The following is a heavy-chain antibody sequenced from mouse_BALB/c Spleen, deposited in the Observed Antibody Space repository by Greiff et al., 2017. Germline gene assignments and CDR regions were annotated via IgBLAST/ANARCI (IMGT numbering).Heavy chain of an antibody. V-gene: IGHV5-12-1*01. CDR2: ISSGGGST. CDR3: ARHLYYRYCWFAY. D-gene: IGHD2-14*01. CDR1: GFAFSSYD. J-gene: IGHJ3*01. Sequence: EVQRVESGGGLVKPGGSLKLSCAASGFAFSSYDLSWVRQTPEKRLEWVAYISSGGGSTYYPDTVKGRFTISRDNAKNTLYLQMSSLKSEDTAMYYCARHLYYRYCWFAYWGQGTLVTVSA.